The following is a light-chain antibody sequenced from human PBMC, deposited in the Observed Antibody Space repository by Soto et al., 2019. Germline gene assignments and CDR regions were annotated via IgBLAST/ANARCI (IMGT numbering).Light chain of an antibody. CDR2: SNN. Sequence: QSVLTQQPSASGTPGQRVTISCSGSSSNNGSNTVNWYQQLPGTAPNLLIYSNNQRPSGAPDRFSGSRSGTLASLAITGLQSEDEVDYDCAGWLDSRDVVVFGGGTKLTVL. CDR1: SSNNGSNT. V-gene: IGLV1-44*01. CDR3: AGWLDSRDVVV. J-gene: IGLJ2*01.